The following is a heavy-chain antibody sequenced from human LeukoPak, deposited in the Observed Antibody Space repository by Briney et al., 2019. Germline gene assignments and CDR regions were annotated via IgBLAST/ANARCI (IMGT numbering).Heavy chain of an antibody. CDR2: ISYDGSSK. CDR1: GFTFSSYA. CDR3: AREGVKSSSSATAFDY. V-gene: IGHV3-30*04. Sequence: GGSLRLSCAASGFTFSSYAMHWVRQAPGKGLEWVAVISYDGSSKYYADSVKGRFTISRDNSKNTLYLQMNSLRAEDTAVYYCAREGVKSSSSATAFDYWGQGTLVTVSS. J-gene: IGHJ4*02. D-gene: IGHD6-6*01.